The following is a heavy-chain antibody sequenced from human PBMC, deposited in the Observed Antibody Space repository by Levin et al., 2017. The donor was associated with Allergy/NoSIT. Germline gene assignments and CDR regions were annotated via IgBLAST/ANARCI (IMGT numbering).Heavy chain of an antibody. CDR1: GYTFTGYY. J-gene: IGHJ6*03. CDR2: INPNSGGT. V-gene: IGHV1-2*02. Sequence: ASVKVSCKASGYTFTGYYMHWVRQAPGQGLEWMGWINPNSGGTNYAQKFQGRVTMTRDTSISTAYMELSRRRSDDTAVYYCARDGFPPFPPGSGVFTPEYYYYYMDVWGKGTTVTVSS. D-gene: IGHD1-1*01. CDR3: ARDGFPPFPPGSGVFTPEYYYYYMDV.